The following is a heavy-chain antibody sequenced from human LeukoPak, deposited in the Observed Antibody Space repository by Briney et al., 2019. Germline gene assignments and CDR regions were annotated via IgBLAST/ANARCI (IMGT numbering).Heavy chain of an antibody. Sequence: SETLSLTCTVSGGSISGHYWSWLRQPPGKGLEWIGYIYSTGTTNYNPSLKTRVTISVDTSKNQFSLRLSSVTAADTALYYCALLVATTAFDYWGQGSLVTVFS. D-gene: IGHD5-12*01. CDR2: IYSTGTT. CDR1: GGSISGHY. V-gene: IGHV4-59*11. J-gene: IGHJ4*02. CDR3: ALLVATTAFDY.